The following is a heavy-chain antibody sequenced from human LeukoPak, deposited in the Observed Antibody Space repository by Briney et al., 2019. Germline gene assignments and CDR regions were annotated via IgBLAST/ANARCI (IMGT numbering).Heavy chain of an antibody. V-gene: IGHV1-46*01. J-gene: IGHJ4*02. CDR2: INPSGGST. CDR1: GYTFTSYY. CDR3: ARHPVSDYDFWSGYYTYGGGSDY. Sequence: ASVKVSCKASGYTFTSYYMHWVRQAPGQGLEWMGIINPSGGSTSYAQKFQGRVTMTRNTSISTAYMELSSLRSEDTAVYYCARHPVSDYDFWSGYYTYGGGSDYWGQGTLVTVSS. D-gene: IGHD3-3*01.